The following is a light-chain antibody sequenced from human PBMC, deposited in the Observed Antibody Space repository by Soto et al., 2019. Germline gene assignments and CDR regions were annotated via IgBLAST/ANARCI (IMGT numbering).Light chain of an antibody. CDR2: DAS. Sequence: ETVLTQSPATLSLSPGERATLSCRASQSISSSLAWYQQTPGQAPRLLIYDASKRATCIPARFSGSGSGTDFTLTISSLEPEDFAVYFCQQRFTWPSFGPGTKVDIK. CDR1: QSISSS. CDR3: QQRFTWPS. V-gene: IGKV3-11*01. J-gene: IGKJ3*01.